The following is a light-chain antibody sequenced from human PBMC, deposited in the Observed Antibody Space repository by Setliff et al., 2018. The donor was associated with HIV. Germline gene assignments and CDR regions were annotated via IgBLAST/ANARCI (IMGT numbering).Light chain of an antibody. Sequence: QSALTQPPSASGSPGQSVTISCTGTSSDIGGYDYVSWYQQHPGKAPKLMTYEVNKRPSGVPDRFSASKSGNTTSLTVSWLQADDECDYYCSSYAGNIVIFGGGTK. CDR2: EVN. J-gene: IGLJ2*01. V-gene: IGLV2-8*01. CDR3: SSYAGNIVI. CDR1: SSDIGGYDY.